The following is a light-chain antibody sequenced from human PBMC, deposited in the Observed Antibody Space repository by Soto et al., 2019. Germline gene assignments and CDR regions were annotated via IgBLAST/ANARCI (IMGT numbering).Light chain of an antibody. CDR3: GTWNTSLRAYV. Sequence: QSVLTQPPSVSAAPGQKVTISCSGSSSNIENNYVSWYQQLPVTAHKLLICDNNRPLSGIPDRVSGSKSGTSATLGITGLQTGYESDYYCGTWNTSLRAYVFGGGTKVTVL. J-gene: IGLJ1*01. CDR1: SSNIENNY. CDR2: DNN. V-gene: IGLV1-51*01.